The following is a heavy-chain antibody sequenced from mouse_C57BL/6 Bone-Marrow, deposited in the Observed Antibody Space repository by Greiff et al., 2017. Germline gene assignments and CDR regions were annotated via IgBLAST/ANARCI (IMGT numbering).Heavy chain of an antibody. Sequence: EVQLQHSGAELVRPGASVKLSCTASGFNIKDDYMHWVKQRPEQGLEWIGWIDPENGDNEYDSQFQGKATKTADTASHTAYLQLSSLTSEATAVDYGTTTLRRVPDWGQGTTLTVSS. V-gene: IGHV14-4*01. CDR1: GFNIKDDY. CDR3: TTTLRRVPD. D-gene: IGHD2-12*01. CDR2: IDPENGDN. J-gene: IGHJ2*01.